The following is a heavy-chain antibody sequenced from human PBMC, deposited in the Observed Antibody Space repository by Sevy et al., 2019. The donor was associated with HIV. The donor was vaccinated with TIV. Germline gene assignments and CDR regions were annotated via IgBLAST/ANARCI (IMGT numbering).Heavy chain of an antibody. CDR3: AKDFLSPNYYGTQFDF. D-gene: IGHD3-10*01. Sequence: GSLRLSCATSGFTFNSYAMSWVRQAPGKGLEWVSTISTGGGFTYYADSVKGRFSISRDNVNNTLFLQMNSLRADDTAMYYCAKDFLSPNYYGTQFDFWGQGTVVTVSS. V-gene: IGHV3-23*01. CDR2: ISTGGGFT. CDR1: GFTFNSYA. J-gene: IGHJ4*02.